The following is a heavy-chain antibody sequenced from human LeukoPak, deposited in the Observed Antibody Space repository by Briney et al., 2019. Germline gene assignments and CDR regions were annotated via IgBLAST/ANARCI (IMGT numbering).Heavy chain of an antibody. Sequence: GASVKVSCKASGYTFTSYGISWVRQAPGQGLEWMGWISAYNGNTNYAQKLQGRVTMTTDTSTSTAYMELRSLRSDDTAVYYCARDPSTDYYGSGSYYNGVDYWGQGTLVTVPS. J-gene: IGHJ4*02. D-gene: IGHD3-10*01. CDR1: GYTFTSYG. V-gene: IGHV1-18*01. CDR3: ARDPSTDYYGSGSYYNGVDY. CDR2: ISAYNGNT.